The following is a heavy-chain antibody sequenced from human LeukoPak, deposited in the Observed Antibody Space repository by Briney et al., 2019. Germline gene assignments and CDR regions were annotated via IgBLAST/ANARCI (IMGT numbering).Heavy chain of an antibody. D-gene: IGHD5-12*01. J-gene: IGHJ5*02. V-gene: IGHV3-30*04. CDR1: GFTFSSYA. CDR3: AKEIVATIQFNWFDP. Sequence: GGSLRLSCAASGFTFSSYAMHWVRQAPGKGLEWVALISYDGSINDYADSVKGRFTISRDNSKNTLYLQMNSLRAEDTAVYYCAKEIVATIQFNWFDPWGQGTLVTVSS. CDR2: ISYDGSIN.